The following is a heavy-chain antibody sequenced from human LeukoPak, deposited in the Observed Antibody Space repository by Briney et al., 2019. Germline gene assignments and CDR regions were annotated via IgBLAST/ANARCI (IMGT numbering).Heavy chain of an antibody. J-gene: IGHJ4*02. Sequence: GGSLRLSCAASGFTFSTYTMNWVRQAPGKGLEWVSVIYTDGSSYHADSVRGRFTISRDNSKNTLYLQMNSLRAEDTAVYYCARSGGHGYGVPYHFDDWGQGTLVTVSS. V-gene: IGHV3-53*01. CDR3: ARSGGHGYGVPYHFDD. CDR2: IYTDGSS. D-gene: IGHD5-12*01. CDR1: GFTFSTYT.